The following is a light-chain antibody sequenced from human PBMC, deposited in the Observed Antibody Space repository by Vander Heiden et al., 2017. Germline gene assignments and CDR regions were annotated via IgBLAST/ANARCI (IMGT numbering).Light chain of an antibody. CDR2: DVA. V-gene: IGLV2-14*03. CDR1: SSDVGTYNY. CDR3: SSYTSSSTVI. Sequence: QSALTQPASVSGSPGQSITISCTGTSSDVGTYNYVSWYQHHLDKAPKLMIYDVANRPSGVSIRFSGSKSGNTASLTISGLQAEDEGDYYCSSYTSSSTVIFGGGTKLTVL. J-gene: IGLJ2*01.